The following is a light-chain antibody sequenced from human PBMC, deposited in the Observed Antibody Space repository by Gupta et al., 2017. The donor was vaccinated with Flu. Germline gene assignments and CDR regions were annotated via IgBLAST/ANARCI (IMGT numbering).Light chain of an antibody. V-gene: IGLV1-44*01. J-gene: IGLJ3*02. CDR1: SSNIGSNA. Sequence: QSVLTPPPSASGTTGQRVTISCSGSSSNIGSNAVDWYRRLPRTAPTLLIYSDNPRPSGVPDRFSGSKYGTSAALAISGLHAADEADYYCAALDDSRNGRVFGGGTKLTVL. CDR2: SDN. CDR3: AALDDSRNGRV.